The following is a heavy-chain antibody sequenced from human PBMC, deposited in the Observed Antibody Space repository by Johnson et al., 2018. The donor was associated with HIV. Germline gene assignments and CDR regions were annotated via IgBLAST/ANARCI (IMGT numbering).Heavy chain of an antibody. D-gene: IGHD6-19*01. J-gene: IGHJ3*02. Sequence: MQLVESGGGLVKPGGSLRLSCAASGFTFSSYAMSWVRQAPGKGREWVSAISGSGGSTYDADSGKGRFTISRDNSKNTLYLQMNSLRAEDTAVYYCAKGGSGTTRIRAQKGAFDIWGQGTMVTVSS. CDR2: ISGSGGST. CDR1: GFTFSSYA. V-gene: IGHV3-23*04. CDR3: AKGGSGTTRIRAQKGAFDI.